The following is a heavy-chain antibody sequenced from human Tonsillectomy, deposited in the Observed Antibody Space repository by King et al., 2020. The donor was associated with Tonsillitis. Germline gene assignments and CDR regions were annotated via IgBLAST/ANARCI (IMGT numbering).Heavy chain of an antibody. D-gene: IGHD4-17*01. V-gene: IGHV3-53*01. Sequence: VQLVESGGGLIQPGGSLRLSCAASGFSVSNKYMSWVRQAPGKGLEWVSVIHYSGDTFYADSVKGRFTISRDNSKNTLYLQMNGLRAENTAMYYFAKDGPHIGDLLSYWGQGTLVTVSS. CDR2: IHYSGDT. J-gene: IGHJ4*02. CDR1: GFSVSNKY. CDR3: AKDGPHIGDLLSY.